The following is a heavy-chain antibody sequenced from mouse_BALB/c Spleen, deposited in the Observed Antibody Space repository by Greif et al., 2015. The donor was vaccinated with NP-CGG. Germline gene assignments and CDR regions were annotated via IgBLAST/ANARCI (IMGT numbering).Heavy chain of an antibody. Sequence: LVESGPGLVRPGVSVKISCKGSGYTFTDYAMHWVKQSHAKSLEWIGVISTYYGNTNYNQKFKGKATMTVDKSSSTAYMELARLTSEDSAIYYCARDYGYDVGTYFDYWGQGTTLTVSS. CDR3: ARDYGYDVGTYFDY. CDR2: ISTYYGNT. J-gene: IGHJ2*01. CDR1: GYTFTDYA. D-gene: IGHD2-2*01. V-gene: IGHV1-67*01.